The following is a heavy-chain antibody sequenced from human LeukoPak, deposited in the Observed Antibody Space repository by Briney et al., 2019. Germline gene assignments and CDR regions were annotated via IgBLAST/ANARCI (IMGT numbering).Heavy chain of an antibody. CDR3: AKRGVVIRVILVGFHKEAYYFES. CDR1: GITLTTYG. CDR2: ISDSGGST. D-gene: IGHD3/OR15-3a*01. Sequence: LGPFCAVSGITLTTYGVSWVRQAAGKGLERVAGISDSGGSTNYADSVKGRFTISRDNPKNTLYLQMNSLRAEDTAVYFCAKRGVVIRVILVGFHKEAYYFESWGQGALVTVSS. V-gene: IGHV3-23*01. J-gene: IGHJ4*02.